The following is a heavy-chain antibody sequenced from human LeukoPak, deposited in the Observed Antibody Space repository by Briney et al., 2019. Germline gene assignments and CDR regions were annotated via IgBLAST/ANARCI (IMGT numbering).Heavy chain of an antibody. Sequence: PSETLSLTCAVYGGSFSGYYWSWVRQPPGKGLEWIGEINHSGSTNYNPSLKSRVTISVDTSKNQFSLKLSSVTAADTAVYYCARGGDIVVVVAATGAFDIWGQGAMVTVSS. J-gene: IGHJ3*02. CDR1: GGSFSGYY. V-gene: IGHV4-34*01. D-gene: IGHD2-15*01. CDR3: ARGGDIVVVVAATGAFDI. CDR2: INHSGST.